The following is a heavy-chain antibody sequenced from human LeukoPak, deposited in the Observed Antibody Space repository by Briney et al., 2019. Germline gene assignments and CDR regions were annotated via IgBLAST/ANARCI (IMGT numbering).Heavy chain of an antibody. D-gene: IGHD1-14*01. CDR2: INHSGST. J-gene: IGHJ4*02. CDR1: GGPFSGYY. CDR3: ARIPETGGGYFDY. V-gene: IGHV4-34*01. Sequence: PSETLSLTCAVYGGPFSGYYWSWLRQPPGKGLEWIGEINHSGSTNYNPSLKSRVTISVDTSKNQFSLKLSSVTAADTAVYYCARIPETGGGYFDYWGQGTRVTVSS.